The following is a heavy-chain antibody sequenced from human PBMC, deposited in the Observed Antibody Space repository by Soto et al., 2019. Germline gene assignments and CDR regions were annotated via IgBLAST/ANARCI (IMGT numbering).Heavy chain of an antibody. CDR2: IVVGSGNT. V-gene: IGHV1-58*02. Sequence: SVKVSCKASGFTFTSSAMQWVRQARGQRLEWIGWIVVGSGNTNYAQKFQERVTITRDMSTSTAYMELSSLRSEDTAVYYCAADASGYCGGDCYDYWGQGTLVTVSS. D-gene: IGHD2-21*01. CDR3: AADASGYCGGDCYDY. J-gene: IGHJ4*02. CDR1: GFTFTSSA.